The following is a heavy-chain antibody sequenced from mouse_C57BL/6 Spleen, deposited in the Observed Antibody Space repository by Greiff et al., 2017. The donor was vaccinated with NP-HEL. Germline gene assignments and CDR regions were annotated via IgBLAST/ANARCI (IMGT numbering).Heavy chain of an antibody. V-gene: IGHV1-62-2*01. CDR2: FYPGSGSI. CDR1: GYTFTEYT. J-gene: IGHJ2*01. Sequence: VQRVESGAELVKPGASVKLSCKASGYTFTEYTIHWVKQRSGQGLEWIGWFYPGSGSIKYNEKFKDKATLTADKSSSTVYMELSRLTSEDSAVYFCARHEEGGSDFDYWGQGTTLTVSS. CDR3: ARHEEGGSDFDY.